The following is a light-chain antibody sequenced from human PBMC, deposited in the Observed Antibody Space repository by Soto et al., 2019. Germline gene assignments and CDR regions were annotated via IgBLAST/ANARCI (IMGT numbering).Light chain of an antibody. CDR2: AAS. J-gene: IGKJ4*01. Sequence: DIQMTQSPSSLSASVGDRVTITCRASQSISSYLNWYQQKPGKAPKLRIYAASSLQSGVPSRFSGSGSGTDFTLTISSLQPEDFATYYCQRSFSTPLTFGGGTKVEIK. CDR1: QSISSY. CDR3: QRSFSTPLT. V-gene: IGKV1-39*01.